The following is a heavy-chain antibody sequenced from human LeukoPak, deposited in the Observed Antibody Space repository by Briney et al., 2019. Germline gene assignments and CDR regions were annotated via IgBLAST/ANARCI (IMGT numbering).Heavy chain of an antibody. CDR1: GFTFSSYA. CDR3: AKDLRWEPPFDY. Sequence: PGGSLRLSCAASGFTFSSYAMSWVRQSPGKGLEWVSAISDSGVSTYYADSVKGRFTISRDNSKNTLYLQMNSLRAEDTAVYYCAKDLRWEPPFDYWGQGTLVTVSS. D-gene: IGHD1-26*01. J-gene: IGHJ4*02. CDR2: ISDSGVST. V-gene: IGHV3-23*01.